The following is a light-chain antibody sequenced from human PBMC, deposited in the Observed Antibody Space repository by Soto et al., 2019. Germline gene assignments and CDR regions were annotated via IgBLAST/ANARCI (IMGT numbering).Light chain of an antibody. J-gene: IGLJ1*01. CDR2: DVS. CDR1: SSDVGGYNY. V-gene: IGLV2-11*01. Sequence: QSVLTQPRSVSGYPRQSVTISCTGSSSDVGGYNYVSWYQQHPGKAPQLIIYDVSKRPSGVPDRFSGSKSGNTASLTISGLQAEVEADYYCCSYAGSSTYVFGTGTKVTVL. CDR3: CSYAGSSTYV.